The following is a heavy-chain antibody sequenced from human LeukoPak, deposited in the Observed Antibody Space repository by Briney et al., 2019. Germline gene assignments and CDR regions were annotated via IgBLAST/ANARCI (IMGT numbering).Heavy chain of an antibody. D-gene: IGHD4-17*01. J-gene: IGHJ1*01. CDR3: ARYYYYGDYKYFQH. CDR2: IDPSDSYT. CDR1: GSPFTSYW. Sequence: GESLDISCQGSGSPFTSYWISWVRQLHGKGLEWMGRIDPSDSYTNYSPSFQGHVSISAGKSIITAYLKWSSLKASDAAMYYSARYYYYGDYKYFQHWGQGTLVTVSS. V-gene: IGHV5-10-1*01.